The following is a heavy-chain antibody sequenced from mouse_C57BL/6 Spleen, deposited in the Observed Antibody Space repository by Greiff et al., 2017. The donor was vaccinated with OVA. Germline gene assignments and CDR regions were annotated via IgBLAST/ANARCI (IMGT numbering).Heavy chain of an antibody. V-gene: IGHV1-18*01. CDR3: AREIYYYGSGGPYAMDY. CDR2: INPNNGGT. D-gene: IGHD1-1*01. CDR1: GYTFTDYN. Sequence: EVKLMESGPELVKPGASVKIPCKASGYTFTDYNMDWVKQSHGKGLEWIGDINPNNGGTIYNQKFKGKATLTVDKSSSTAYMELRSLTSEDTAVYYCAREIYYYGSGGPYAMDYWGQGTSVTVSS. J-gene: IGHJ4*01.